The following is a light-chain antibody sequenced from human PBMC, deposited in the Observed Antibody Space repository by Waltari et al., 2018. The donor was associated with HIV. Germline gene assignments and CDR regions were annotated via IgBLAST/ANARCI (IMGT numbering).Light chain of an antibody. CDR2: WAS. CDR1: RTVLYHSDNKNY. CDR3: QQYFSLPPT. Sequence: DIVMTQSPDSLAVYMGETVSINCKSSRTVLYHSDNKNYLAWYQHKPGQAPRVLISWASTRAVMVPSSIPALGVPERFSGSGSGTNFSLTISGLQEDDVAIYYCQQYFSLPPTFGGGTRVERK. V-gene: IGKV4-1*01. J-gene: IGKJ4*01.